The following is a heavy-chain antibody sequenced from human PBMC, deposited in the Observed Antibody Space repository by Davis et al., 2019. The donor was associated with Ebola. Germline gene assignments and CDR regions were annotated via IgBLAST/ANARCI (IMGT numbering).Heavy chain of an antibody. J-gene: IGHJ3*02. CDR3: STGGFDI. D-gene: IGHD4-23*01. CDR2: VDESGGSP. Sequence: GGSLRLSCAASGFTFGSYWMNWVRQAPGKGLEWVSTVDESGGSPHYADSVKGRFTISRDNSKNTLYLQMTNLRPEDTGVYYCSTGGFDIWGQGTMITVSS. CDR1: GFTFGSYW. V-gene: IGHV3-23*01.